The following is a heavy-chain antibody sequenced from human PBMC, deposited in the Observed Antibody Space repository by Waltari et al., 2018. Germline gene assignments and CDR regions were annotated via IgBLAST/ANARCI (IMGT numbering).Heavy chain of an antibody. J-gene: IGHJ4*02. CDR3: ARYLVATIDY. Sequence: QVQLQESGPGLVKPSETLSLTCAVSGYSISSGYYWGWIRQPPGKGLEWIGSIYQSGSTYYNPSLKSRVTISVDTSKNQFSQKLSSVTAADTAVYYCARYLVATIDYWGQGTLVTVSS. V-gene: IGHV4-38-2*01. CDR1: GYSISSGYY. D-gene: IGHD5-12*01. CDR2: IYQSGST.